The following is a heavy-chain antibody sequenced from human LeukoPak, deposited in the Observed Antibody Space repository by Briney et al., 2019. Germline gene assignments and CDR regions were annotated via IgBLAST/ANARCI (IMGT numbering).Heavy chain of an antibody. Sequence: SETLSLTCTVSGGSISNYYWSWIRQPPGKELEWIGYIYHSGSTNYNPPLKSRVTIPQDTSKNQFSLKLSSVTAADTAVYYCARNADDSSSYPYFDYWGQGTLVTVSS. D-gene: IGHD3-22*01. J-gene: IGHJ4*02. CDR1: GGSISNYY. CDR2: IYHSGST. CDR3: ARNADDSSSYPYFDY. V-gene: IGHV4-59*01.